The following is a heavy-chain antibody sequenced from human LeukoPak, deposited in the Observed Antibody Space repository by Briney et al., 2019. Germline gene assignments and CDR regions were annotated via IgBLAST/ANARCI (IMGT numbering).Heavy chain of an antibody. CDR2: ISYDGSNK. V-gene: IGHV3-30*04. D-gene: IGHD2-21*02. CDR3: ARDNSKVVTGDWAYYYYMDV. CDR1: GFTFSSYA. J-gene: IGHJ6*03. Sequence: GGTLRLSCAASGFTFSSYAMHWVRQAPGKGLEWVAVISYDGSNKYYADSVKGRFTISRDNSKNTLYLQMNSLRAEDTAVYYCARDNSKVVTGDWAYYYYMDVWGKGTTVTVSS.